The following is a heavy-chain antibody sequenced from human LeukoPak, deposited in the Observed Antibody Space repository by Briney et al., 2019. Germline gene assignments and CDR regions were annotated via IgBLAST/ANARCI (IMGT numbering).Heavy chain of an antibody. CDR3: ARDRKGIAAAADRFCWFDP. J-gene: IGHJ5*02. D-gene: IGHD6-13*01. CDR2: IYHSGST. Sequence: PSETLSLTCTVSGYSISSGYYWGWIRQPPGKGLGWIRYIYHSGSTYYNPSLRPRVHLQVATSKNPFSLKLNPVTAAHPAVFYGARDRKGIAAAADRFCWFDPWGQGTHVTVS. CDR1: GYSISSGYY. V-gene: IGHV4-38-2*02.